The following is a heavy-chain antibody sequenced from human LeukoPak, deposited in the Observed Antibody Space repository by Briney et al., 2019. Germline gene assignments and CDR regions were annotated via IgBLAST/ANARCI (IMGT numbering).Heavy chain of an antibody. Sequence: ASVKVSCKAVGYTFTAHYIHWVRQAPGQGLEWMGWINSDNGVTSYAQKFQGRVTMTRDTSVSTAYLDLSRLRSDDTAVYYCARDCSRTAFDIWGQGTMVTVSS. J-gene: IGHJ3*02. D-gene: IGHD3-10*02. CDR2: INSDNGVT. CDR1: GYTFTAHY. V-gene: IGHV1-2*02. CDR3: ARDCSRTAFDI.